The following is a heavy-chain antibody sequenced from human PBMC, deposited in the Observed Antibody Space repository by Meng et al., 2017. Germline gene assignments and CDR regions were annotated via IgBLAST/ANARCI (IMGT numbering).Heavy chain of an antibody. J-gene: IGHJ4*02. CDR1: GGSFSGYY. CDR2: INHSGST. D-gene: IGHD1-26*01. V-gene: IGHV4-34*01. CDR3: ARGPSKIVGAAAGAFNFDY. Sequence: SETLSLTCAVYGGSFSGYYWSWIRQPPGKGLEWIGEINHSGSTNYNPSLKSRVTISVDTSKNQFSLKLSSVTAADTAVYYCARGPSKIVGAAAGAFNFDYWGQGTLVTVSS.